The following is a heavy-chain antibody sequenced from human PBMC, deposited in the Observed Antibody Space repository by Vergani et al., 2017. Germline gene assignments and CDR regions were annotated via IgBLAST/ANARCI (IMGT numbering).Heavy chain of an antibody. V-gene: IGHV3-33*01. Sequence: QVQLVESGGGVVQSGRSLRLSCAASGFTFSSYGMHWVRQAPGKGLEWVTVIWYDGSNKYYADSVKGRFTISRDNSKNTLYLQMNSLRADDTAVYYCARDCTSGGCPDKYGMDVWGQGATVTVSS. J-gene: IGHJ6*02. CDR1: GFTFSSYG. D-gene: IGHD2-8*01. CDR2: IWYDGSNK. CDR3: ARDCTSGGCPDKYGMDV.